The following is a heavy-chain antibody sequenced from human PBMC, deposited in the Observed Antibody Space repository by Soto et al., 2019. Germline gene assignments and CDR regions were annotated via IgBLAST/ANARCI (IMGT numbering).Heavy chain of an antibody. CDR3: ARDGNSYGYSY. J-gene: IGHJ4*02. D-gene: IGHD5-18*01. Sequence: SETLSLTCTVSGGSISRGGYYWSWIRQHPGKGLEWIGYIYYSGSTYYNPSLKSRVTISVDTSKNQFSLKLSSVTAADTAVYYCARDGNSYGYSYWGQGTLVTVSS. CDR1: GGSISRGGYY. CDR2: IYYSGST. V-gene: IGHV4-31*03.